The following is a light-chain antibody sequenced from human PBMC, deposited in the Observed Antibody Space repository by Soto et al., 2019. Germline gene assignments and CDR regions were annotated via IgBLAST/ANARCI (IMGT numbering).Light chain of an antibody. Sequence: EIALTQSPATLSLSPGEGATLSCRASHSVIRYLAWYQQRPGQAPRLLIYDTSNRATGNSARFSGSGFGTDFTLYISSIVPEDFAGYFCQQRKIYPSTFVGGTKVEIK. CDR1: HSVIRY. CDR2: DTS. J-gene: IGKJ4*01. CDR3: QQRKIYPST. V-gene: IGKV3-11*01.